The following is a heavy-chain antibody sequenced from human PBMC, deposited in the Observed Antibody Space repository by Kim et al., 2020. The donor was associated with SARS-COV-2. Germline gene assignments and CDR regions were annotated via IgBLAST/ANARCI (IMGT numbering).Heavy chain of an antibody. CDR1: GFTFDDYG. Sequence: GGSLRLSCTASGFTFDDYGMSWIRQAPGKGLEWVGFIRSKPYGGTTEYAASMKDRFTISREVSKSIAYLLMNSLKTEDTAVYYCTRVIFHYGSGSYLYYFDYWGQGTLVTVSS. J-gene: IGHJ4*02. CDR2: IRSKPYGGTT. V-gene: IGHV3-49*03. D-gene: IGHD3-10*01. CDR3: TRVIFHYGSGSYLYYFDY.